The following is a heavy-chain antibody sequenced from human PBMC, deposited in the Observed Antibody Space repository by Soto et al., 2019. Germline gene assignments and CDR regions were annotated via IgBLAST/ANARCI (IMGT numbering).Heavy chain of an antibody. CDR1: GGSLSTNP. J-gene: IGHJ4*02. Sequence: SVKVSCKASGGSLSTNPISWVRQAPGQGLEWMGGTGSGTGPGNHAQKFQGRLTVTADKSTSTVYMELSNLSSEDTAVYYCARRDSGGFYRFFDSWGQGTLVTVSS. D-gene: IGHD2-15*01. CDR3: ARRDSGGFYRFFDS. CDR2: TGSGTGPG. V-gene: IGHV1-69*06.